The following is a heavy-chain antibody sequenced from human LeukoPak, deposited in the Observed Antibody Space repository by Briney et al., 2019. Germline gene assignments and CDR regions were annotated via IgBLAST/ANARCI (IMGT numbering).Heavy chain of an antibody. CDR2: ISSSSSTI. D-gene: IGHD3-22*01. CDR1: GFTFSSYS. Sequence: GGSLRLSCAASGFTFSSYSMNWVRQAPGKGLEWISYISSSSSTIYSADSVKGRFTISRDNAKNSLYLQMNSLRDEDTAVYYCARRGYGSSGYTNWFDPWGQRTLVTVSS. CDR3: ARRGYGSSGYTNWFDP. J-gene: IGHJ5*02. V-gene: IGHV3-48*02.